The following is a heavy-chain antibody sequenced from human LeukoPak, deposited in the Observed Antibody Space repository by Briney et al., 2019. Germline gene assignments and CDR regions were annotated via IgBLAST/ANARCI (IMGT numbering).Heavy chain of an antibody. J-gene: IGHJ6*03. CDR1: GGSISSGSQY. CDR2: IYTSGST. Sequence: PSETLSLTCTVSGGSISSGSQYWSWIRQPAGKGLEWIGRIYTSGSTNYNPSLKSRVTISVDTSKNQFSLKLSSVTAADTAVYYCATDPNYYDSSSYLDVWGKGTTVTVSS. V-gene: IGHV4-61*02. D-gene: IGHD3-22*01. CDR3: ATDPNYYDSSSYLDV.